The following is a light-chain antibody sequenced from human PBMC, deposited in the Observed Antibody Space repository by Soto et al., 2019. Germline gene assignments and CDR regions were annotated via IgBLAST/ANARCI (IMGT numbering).Light chain of an antibody. CDR1: QSVSNDF. CDR3: HQRQSWPRT. V-gene: IGKV3D-15*01. CDR2: GAS. Sequence: EIVLTQSPATLSSSPGETATLSCRASQSVSNDFLAWYQQKPGQAPRLLIYGASTRAPDIPDRFSGSGSGTEFTLTLSSLQSEDFALYYCHQRQSWPRTFGHGSKVHIK. J-gene: IGKJ1*01.